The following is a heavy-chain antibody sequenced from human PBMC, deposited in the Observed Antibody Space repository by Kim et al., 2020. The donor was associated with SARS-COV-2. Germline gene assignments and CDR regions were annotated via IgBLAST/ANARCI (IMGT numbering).Heavy chain of an antibody. D-gene: IGHD2-15*01. CDR2: ST. CDR3: VKGCLWFDP. J-gene: IGHJ5*02. V-gene: IGHV3-64D*09. Sequence: STNYAESVKGRFTIARDNSNNTLYRQRSRLGAEDTAVYYCVKGCLWFDPWCQGTLVTVSS.